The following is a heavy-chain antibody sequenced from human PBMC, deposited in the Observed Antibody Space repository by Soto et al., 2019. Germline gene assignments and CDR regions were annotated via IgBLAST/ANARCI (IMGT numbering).Heavy chain of an antibody. CDR2: ITSGSRT. V-gene: IGHV3-23*01. CDR3: AKGINSGSNTAH. D-gene: IGHD1-26*01. CDR1: GFTFSDYA. J-gene: IGHJ4*02. Sequence: EVQLLESGGNLVQPGGSLRLSCATSGFTFSDYAMSWVRQAPGKGLEWVSGITSGSRTYYADSVKGRFTISRDNSKNTLDLQMNSLRAEDTAVYYCAKGINSGSNTAHWGQGTLVTVSA.